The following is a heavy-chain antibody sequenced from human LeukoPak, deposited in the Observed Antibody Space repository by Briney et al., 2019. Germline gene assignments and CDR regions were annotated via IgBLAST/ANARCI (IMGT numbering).Heavy chain of an antibody. V-gene: IGHV4-38-2*01. CDR3: ARHVYGRHLLQAYHFDY. CDR2: MYNSGST. J-gene: IGHJ4*02. Sequence: SETLSLTCDVSGYSISSGHYWGWIRQSPGKGMGWIASMYNSGSTYFKSSLKSRVTISLGTPKNHFSFTRNCVTAADTAVYYCARHVYGRHLLQAYHFDYWGQGILVSVSS. CDR1: GYSISSGHY. D-gene: IGHD2-8*01.